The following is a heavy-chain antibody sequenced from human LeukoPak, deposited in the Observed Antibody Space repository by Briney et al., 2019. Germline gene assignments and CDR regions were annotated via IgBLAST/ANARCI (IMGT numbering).Heavy chain of an antibody. CDR1: GFTFSSYG. J-gene: IGHJ6*02. Sequence: AGSLRLSCAASGFTFSSYGMHWVRQAPGKGLGWVAVISYYGSNKYYADSVKGRFTISRDDSKNTLYLRMNSRRVEDTALYYCAKLRELVTYYYYYGLDVWGQGTTVTVSS. V-gene: IGHV3-30*18. CDR3: AKLRELVTYYYYYGLDV. D-gene: IGHD1-1*01. CDR2: ISYYGSNK.